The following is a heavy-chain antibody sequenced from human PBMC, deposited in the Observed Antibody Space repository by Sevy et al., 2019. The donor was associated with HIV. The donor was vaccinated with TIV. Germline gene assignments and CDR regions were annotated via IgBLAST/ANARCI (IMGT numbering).Heavy chain of an antibody. D-gene: IGHD3-10*01. CDR1: GFSFSTYW. Sequence: GGSLRLSCAASGFSFSTYWMSWVRQAPGKGLEWVANIKEDGSETFHVDSVKGRFTISRDNAKNSLFLQLSSLRAEDTAVYYCARGYYGLGTDYAEHTIFDHCGQGSLGTVSS. J-gene: IGHJ4*02. CDR3: ARGYYGLGTDYAEHTIFDH. CDR2: IKEDGSET. V-gene: IGHV3-7*01.